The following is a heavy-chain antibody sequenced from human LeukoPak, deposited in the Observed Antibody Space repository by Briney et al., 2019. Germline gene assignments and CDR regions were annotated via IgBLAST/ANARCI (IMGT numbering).Heavy chain of an antibody. D-gene: IGHD6-19*01. J-gene: IGHJ4*02. Sequence: PGGSLRLSCAASGFTFSSYEMNWVRQAPGKGLEWVSKISSSGSAIYYADSVRGRFTISRDNAKSTLYLQMNSLRAEDTAVYYCARGGSLGYWGQGTLVTVSS. CDR3: ARGGSLGY. CDR2: ISSSGSAI. V-gene: IGHV3-48*03. CDR1: GFTFSSYE.